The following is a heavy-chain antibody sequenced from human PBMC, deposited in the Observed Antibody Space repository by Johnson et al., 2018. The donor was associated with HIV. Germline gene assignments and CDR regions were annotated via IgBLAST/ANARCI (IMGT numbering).Heavy chain of an antibody. CDR3: AGESVTASDAFDM. Sequence: QVQLVESGGGVVQPGRSLRLSCAASGLTFSSYGMHWVRQAPGKGLEWVAVISYDGSNKYYADSVKGRFTISRDSSKDTLYVQMKSPTAEDTAVYYCAGESVTASDAFDMWGQGTMVTVSS. J-gene: IGHJ3*02. CDR1: GLTFSSYG. V-gene: IGHV3-30*03. D-gene: IGHD4-17*01. CDR2: ISYDGSNK.